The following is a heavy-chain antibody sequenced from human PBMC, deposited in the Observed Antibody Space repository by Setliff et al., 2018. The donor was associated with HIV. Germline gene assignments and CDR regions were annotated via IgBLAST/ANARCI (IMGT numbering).Heavy chain of an antibody. Sequence: ASVKVSCKASGYTFTGYYMHWVRQAPGQGLEWMGWINPNSGGTNYAQKFRGRVTMTRDTSISTAYMELSRLRSDDTAVYYCARDLGGVGYNFWSGYYTSGYFDYWGQGTLVTVSS. D-gene: IGHD3-3*01. CDR1: GYTFTGYY. CDR3: ARDLGGVGYNFWSGYYTSGYFDY. V-gene: IGHV1-2*02. CDR2: INPNSGGT. J-gene: IGHJ4*02.